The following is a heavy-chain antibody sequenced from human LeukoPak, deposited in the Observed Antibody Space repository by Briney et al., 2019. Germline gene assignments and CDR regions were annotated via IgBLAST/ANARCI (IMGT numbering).Heavy chain of an antibody. J-gene: IGHJ6*03. V-gene: IGHV1-46*01. Sequence: GASVKVSCKASGYTFTSYYMHWVRQAPGQGLEWMGIINPSGGSTSYAQKFQGRVTMTRDTSTSTVYMELSSLRSEDTAVYYCAREEGDVLRFLEWLPKTYYYYMDVWGKGTTVTVSS. CDR3: AREEGDVLRFLEWLPKTYYYYMDV. CDR2: INPSGGST. CDR1: GYTFTSYY. D-gene: IGHD3-3*01.